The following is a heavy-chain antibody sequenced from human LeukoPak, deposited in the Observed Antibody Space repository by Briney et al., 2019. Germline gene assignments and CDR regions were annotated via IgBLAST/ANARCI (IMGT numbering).Heavy chain of an antibody. J-gene: IGHJ6*02. V-gene: IGHV3-13*01. D-gene: IGHD3-3*01. CDR1: GFTFSSYD. CDR3: VATQPRHNLEWLLYETDGMDV. CDR2: IGTAGDT. Sequence: PGGSLRLSCAASGFTFSSYDMHWVRQATGKGLEWVSAIGTAGDTYYPGSVKGRFTISRENAKNSLYLQMNSLRAGDTAVCYCVATQPRHNLEWLLYETDGMDVWGQGTTVTVSS.